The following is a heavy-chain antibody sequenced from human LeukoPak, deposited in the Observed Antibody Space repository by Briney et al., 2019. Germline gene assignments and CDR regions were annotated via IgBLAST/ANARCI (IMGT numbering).Heavy chain of an antibody. Sequence: GGSLRLSCAASGFSFSNYAMNWVRQAPGKGLEWVSAINGGGGRTYYADSVKGRFTISRDNSKNTLFLQMNSLRAEDTAVYYCAKRLVLSGYYYFTMDVWGKGTTVTVSS. V-gene: IGHV3-23*01. J-gene: IGHJ6*04. CDR3: AKRLVLSGYYYFTMDV. D-gene: IGHD5-12*01. CDR2: INGGGGRT. CDR1: GFSFSNYA.